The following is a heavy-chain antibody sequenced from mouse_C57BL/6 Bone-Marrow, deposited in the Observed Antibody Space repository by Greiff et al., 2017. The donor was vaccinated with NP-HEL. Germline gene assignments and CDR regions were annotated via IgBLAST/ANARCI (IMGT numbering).Heavy chain of an antibody. Sequence: QVQLQQSGAELAKPGASVKLSCKASGYTFTSYWMHWVKQRPGQGLEWIGYINPSSGYTKYNQKFKDEATLTADKSSSTAYMQLSSLTYEDSAVYYCAREVGPYWYFDVWGTGTTVTVSS. J-gene: IGHJ1*03. V-gene: IGHV1-7*01. CDR1: GYTFTSYW. CDR3: AREVGPYWYFDV. D-gene: IGHD4-1*01. CDR2: INPSSGYT.